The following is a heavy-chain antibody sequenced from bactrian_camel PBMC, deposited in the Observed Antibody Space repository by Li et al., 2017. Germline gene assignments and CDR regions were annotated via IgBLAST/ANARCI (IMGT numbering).Heavy chain of an antibody. CDR2: VYIGVDTTYNT. CDR3: AADCAYCSGGYCPIPSGSEYNY. J-gene: IGHJ4*01. Sequence: HVQLVESGGGSVQAGGSLRLSCAASEFTFHSTCMGWFRQTPGKEREGVACVYIGVDTTYNTYYTDSVNGRFTVSQGNAKNAVYLQMNDLKPEDTAMYYCAADCAYCSGGYCPIPSGSEYNYWGQGTQVTVS. CDR1: EFTFHSTC. V-gene: IGHV3S63*01. D-gene: IGHD2*01.